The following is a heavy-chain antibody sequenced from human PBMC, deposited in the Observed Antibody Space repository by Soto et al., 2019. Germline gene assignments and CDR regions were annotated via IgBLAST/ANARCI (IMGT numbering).Heavy chain of an antibody. CDR1: GFSLNTPGVG. CDR3: AYRRWHSRGWVHVDY. Sequence: QITLRASGPTLVKPTQNLTLTCTFSGFSLNTPGVGVGWVRQPPGKAPEWLALIYWHDDKRFSPSLRSRLTITKDASRSQVILTMTNMDPVDTATYYCAYRRWHSRGWVHVDYGGQGTLFTVSS. J-gene: IGHJ4*02. V-gene: IGHV2-5*01. D-gene: IGHD6-19*01. CDR2: IYWHDDK.